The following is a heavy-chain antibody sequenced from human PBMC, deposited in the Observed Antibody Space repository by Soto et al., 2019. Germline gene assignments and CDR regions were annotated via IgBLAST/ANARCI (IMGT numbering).Heavy chain of an antibody. CDR3: ANPRADSSSWYPNDCGMDV. Sequence: EVQLLESGGGLVQPGGSLRLSCAASGFTFSRYAMSWVRQAPGKGLEWVSAISGSGGSTYYADSVKGRFTISRDNSKNTLYLQMHSLRAEDTSVYYCANPRADSSSWYPNDCGMDVWGQGTTVTVSS. CDR2: ISGSGGST. V-gene: IGHV3-23*01. D-gene: IGHD6-13*01. CDR1: GFTFSRYA. J-gene: IGHJ6*02.